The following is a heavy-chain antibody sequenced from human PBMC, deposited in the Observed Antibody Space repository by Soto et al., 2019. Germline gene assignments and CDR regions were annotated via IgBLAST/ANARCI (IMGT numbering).Heavy chain of an antibody. Sequence: QVQLQESGPGLVKPSQTLSLTCTVSGGSISSGGYYWSWIRQHPGKGLEWIGYIYYSGSTYYNPSLTSRVTISVDTSKNQFSLKLSSVTAADTAVYYCAREGIVGATPGGIDYWGQGTLVTVSS. J-gene: IGHJ4*02. V-gene: IGHV4-31*03. D-gene: IGHD1-26*01. CDR2: IYYSGST. CDR1: GGSISSGGYY. CDR3: AREGIVGATPGGIDY.